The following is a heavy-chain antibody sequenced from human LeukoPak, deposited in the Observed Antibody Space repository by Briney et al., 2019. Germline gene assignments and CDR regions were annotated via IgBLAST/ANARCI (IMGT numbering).Heavy chain of an antibody. Sequence: SQTPSLTCTVSGGSISSGDYYWSWIRQPPGKGLEWIGYIYYSGSTNYNPSLKSRVTISVDTSKNQFSLKLSSVTAADTAVYYCARAWYSSGWYVLGYWGQGTLVTVSS. D-gene: IGHD6-19*01. V-gene: IGHV4-61*08. CDR1: GGSISSGDYY. J-gene: IGHJ4*02. CDR2: IYYSGST. CDR3: ARAWYSSGWYVLGY.